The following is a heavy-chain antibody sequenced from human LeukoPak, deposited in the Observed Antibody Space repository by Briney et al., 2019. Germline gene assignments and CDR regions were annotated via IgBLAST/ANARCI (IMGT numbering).Heavy chain of an antibody. J-gene: IGHJ4*02. CDR2: IYYSGDT. CDR3: ARSRTGFYLDS. Sequence: TSETLSLTCAVYGESFSGYYWSWIRQPPGKDLEWIGYIYYSGDTYYSPSLKSRITISIDTSMNQFSLKLTSVTAADTAMYYCARSRTGFYLDSWGQGTLVTVSS. V-gene: IGHV4-34*09. D-gene: IGHD3/OR15-3a*01. CDR1: GESFSGYY.